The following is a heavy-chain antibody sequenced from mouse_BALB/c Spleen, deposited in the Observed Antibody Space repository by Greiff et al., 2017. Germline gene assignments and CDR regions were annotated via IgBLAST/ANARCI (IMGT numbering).Heavy chain of an antibody. CDR3: ARSGYDGYFDV. CDR2: ISSGSSTI. CDR1: GFTFSSFG. Sequence: EVNVVESGGGLVQPGGSRKLSCAASGFTFSSFGMHWVRQAPEKGLEWVAYISSGSSTIYYADTVKGRFTISRDNPKNTLFLQMTSLRSEDTAMYYCARSGYDGYFDVWGAGTTVTVSS. D-gene: IGHD2-2*01. J-gene: IGHJ1*01. V-gene: IGHV5-17*02.